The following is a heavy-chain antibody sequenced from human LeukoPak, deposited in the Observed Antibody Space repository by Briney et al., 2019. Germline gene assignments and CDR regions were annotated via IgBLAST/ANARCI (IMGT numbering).Heavy chain of an antibody. V-gene: IGHV3-30*18. CDR1: GFTFSSYG. J-gene: IGHJ6*03. CDR2: ISYDGSNK. CDR3: ANPNSGSFSYMDV. Sequence: GRSLRLSCAASGFTFSSYGMHWVRQAPGKGLEWVAVISYDGSNKYYADSVKGRFTISRDNSKNTLYLQMNSLRAEDTAVYYCANPNSGSFSYMDVWGKGTTVTVSS. D-gene: IGHD1-26*01.